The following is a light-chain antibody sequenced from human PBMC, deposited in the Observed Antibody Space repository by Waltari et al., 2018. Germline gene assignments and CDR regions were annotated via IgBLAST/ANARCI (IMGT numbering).Light chain of an antibody. Sequence: QSALTQPASVSGSPGQSITISCPGTSSDVGGYNYVSWYPQHPGKVPNLLIFAVSNRPSGVSNRFSGSKSGNTASLTISGLQAEDESDYYCCSFTSRSTWVFGGGTKLTVL. J-gene: IGLJ3*02. CDR2: AVS. CDR1: SSDVGGYNY. CDR3: CSFTSRSTWV. V-gene: IGLV2-14*01.